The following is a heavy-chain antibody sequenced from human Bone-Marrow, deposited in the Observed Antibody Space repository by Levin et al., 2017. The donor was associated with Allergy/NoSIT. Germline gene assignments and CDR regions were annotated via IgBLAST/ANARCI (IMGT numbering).Heavy chain of an antibody. J-gene: IGHJ6*02. V-gene: IGHV3-53*01. CDR3: ARNSGETGV. Sequence: GGSLRLSCAASGFTVNNNYVSWVRQAPGKGLEWVSLIYSDGSTYYADSVKGRFTISSDSSKNTLYLQMNSLRAEDTAVYYCARNSGETGVWGRGTTVTVSS. CDR1: GFTVNNNY. D-gene: IGHD1-1*01. CDR2: IYSDGST.